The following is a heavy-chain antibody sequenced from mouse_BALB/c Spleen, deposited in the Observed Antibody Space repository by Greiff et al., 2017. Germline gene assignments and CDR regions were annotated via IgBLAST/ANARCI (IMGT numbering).Heavy chain of an antibody. Sequence: EVQLQESGPGLVKPSQSLSLTCSVTGYSITSGYYWNWIRQFPGNKLEWMGYISYDGSNNYNPSLKNRISITRDTSTNQFFLKLNSVTTEDTATYYCARDYGSSYVGFAYWGQGTLVTVSA. V-gene: IGHV3-6*02. CDR2: ISYDGSN. D-gene: IGHD1-1*01. CDR1: GYSITSGYY. CDR3: ARDYGSSYVGFAY. J-gene: IGHJ3*01.